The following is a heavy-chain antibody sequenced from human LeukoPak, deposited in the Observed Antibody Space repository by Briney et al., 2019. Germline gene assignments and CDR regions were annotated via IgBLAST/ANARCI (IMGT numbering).Heavy chain of an antibody. V-gene: IGHV1-69*05. CDR2: IIPIFGTA. J-gene: IGHJ5*02. CDR3: ARVACSSTSCYAWFDP. Sequence: SVKVSCKASGGTFSSYAISWVRQAPGQGLEWMGGIIPIFGTANYAQKFQGRVTITTDESTSTAYMELSSLRSEDTAVYYCARVACSSTSCYAWFDPWGQGTLATVSS. CDR1: GGTFSSYA. D-gene: IGHD2-2*01.